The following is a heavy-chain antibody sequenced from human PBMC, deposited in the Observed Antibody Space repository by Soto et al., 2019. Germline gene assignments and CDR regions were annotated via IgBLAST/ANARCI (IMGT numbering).Heavy chain of an antibody. CDR1: GVTFSTYA. J-gene: IGHJ4*02. CDR3: ASGIQLWLRRINNGYSG. D-gene: IGHD5-18*01. Sequence: QVQLVQSGAEVKKPESSVKVSCTAPGVTFSTYAISWVRQAPGQGLEWMGGIITMFGTANYAQRFQDRVTITADESTNTVYMEQSSLRAEDTAVYFCASGIQLWLRRINNGYSGWGQGTLVTVSS. CDR2: IITMFGTA. V-gene: IGHV1-69*12.